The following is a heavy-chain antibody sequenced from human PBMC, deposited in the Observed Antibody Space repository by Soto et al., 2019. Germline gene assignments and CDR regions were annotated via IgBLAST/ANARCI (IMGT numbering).Heavy chain of an antibody. J-gene: IGHJ4*02. Sequence: GGSLRLSCAASGFTFSSFALNWVRQAPGKGLEWVSAISYDGSNKYYADSVKGRFTISRDNSKNTLYLQMNSLRADDTAVYYCAKRYCTTSDCSFFDFWGQGTLVTVSS. V-gene: IGHV3-23*05. D-gene: IGHD2-8*01. CDR2: ISYDGSNK. CDR1: GFTFSSFA. CDR3: AKRYCTTSDCSFFDF.